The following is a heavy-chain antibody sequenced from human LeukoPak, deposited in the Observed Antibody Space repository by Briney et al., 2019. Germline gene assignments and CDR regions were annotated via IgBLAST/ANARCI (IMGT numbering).Heavy chain of an antibody. CDR2: INHSGST. CDR3: ARQGKDYYYYYGMDV. CDR1: GVSFSGYY. Sequence: SETLSLTCAVYGVSFSGYYWSWIRQPPGKGLEWIGEINHSGSTNYNPSLKSRVTISVDTSKNQFSLKLSSVTAADTAVYYCARQGKDYYYYYGMDVWGQGTTVTVSS. V-gene: IGHV4-34*01. J-gene: IGHJ6*02.